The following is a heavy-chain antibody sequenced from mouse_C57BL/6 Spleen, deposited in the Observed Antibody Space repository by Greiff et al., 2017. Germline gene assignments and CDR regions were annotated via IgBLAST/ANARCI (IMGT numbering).Heavy chain of an antibody. CDR3: TRPTVVADYFGY. Sequence: QVQLKQSGPELVKPGASVKISCKASGYAFSSSWMNWVKQRPGKGLEWIGRIYPGDGDTNYNGKFKGKATLTADKSSSTAYMQLSSLTAEDSAVYCCTRPTVVADYFGYWGQGTTLTVSA. J-gene: IGHJ2*01. CDR2: IYPGDGDT. CDR1: GYAFSSSW. V-gene: IGHV1-82*01. D-gene: IGHD1-1*01.